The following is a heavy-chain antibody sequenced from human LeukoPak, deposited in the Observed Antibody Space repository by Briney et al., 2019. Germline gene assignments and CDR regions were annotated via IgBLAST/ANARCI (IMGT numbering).Heavy chain of an antibody. CDR2: ISAYNGNT. V-gene: IGHV1-18*01. J-gene: IGHJ4*02. CDR1: GYTFTSYG. D-gene: IGHD1-26*01. Sequence: GASVKVSCKASGYTFTSYGISWVRQAPGQGLEWMGWISAYNGNTNYAQKLQGRVTMTTDTSTSTAYMELRSLRSDDTAVYYCARLSGSYYVSEPPDYWGQGTLVTVSS. CDR3: ARLSGSYYVSEPPDY.